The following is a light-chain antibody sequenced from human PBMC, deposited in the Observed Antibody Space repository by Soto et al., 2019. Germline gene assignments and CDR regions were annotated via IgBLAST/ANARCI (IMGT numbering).Light chain of an antibody. CDR1: QSVSNN. J-gene: IGKJ1*01. CDR2: GAS. Sequence: EIVMTQSPATLSVSPGERATLSCRASQSVSNNLAWYLHKPGQAPSLLIYGASTMATGIPARFSGSGSGTAFTLTIRSLQSEDFAVYYCQQYNNWPPWTFGQGTKVEIK. V-gene: IGKV3-15*01. CDR3: QQYNNWPPWT.